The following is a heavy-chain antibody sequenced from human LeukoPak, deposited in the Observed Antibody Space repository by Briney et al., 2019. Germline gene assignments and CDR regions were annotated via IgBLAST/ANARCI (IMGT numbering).Heavy chain of an antibody. CDR3: AKDRGGRWEGGQLWLFGAFDI. D-gene: IGHD5-18*01. V-gene: IGHV3-23*01. CDR1: GFTFSSYS. CDR2: ISGSGGST. J-gene: IGHJ3*02. Sequence: GGSLRLSCAASGFTFSSYSMNWVRQAPGKGLEWVSAISGSGGSTYYADSVKGRFTISRDNSKNTLYLQMNSLRAEDTAVYYCAKDRGGRWEGGQLWLFGAFDIWGQGTMVTVSS.